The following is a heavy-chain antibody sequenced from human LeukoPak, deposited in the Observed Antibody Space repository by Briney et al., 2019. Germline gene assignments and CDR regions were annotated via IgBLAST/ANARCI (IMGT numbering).Heavy chain of an antibody. D-gene: IGHD3-22*01. CDR3: ARGFYDSSGYSNY. J-gene: IGHJ4*02. V-gene: IGHV3-74*01. Sequence: GGSLRLSCAASGFTFSSYWMHWVRQAPGKGLVWVSRINSDGSSTSYADSVKGRFTISRDNAKNSLYLQMNSLRAEDTAVYYCARGFYDSSGYSNYWGQGTLVTVSS. CDR2: INSDGSST. CDR1: GFTFSSYW.